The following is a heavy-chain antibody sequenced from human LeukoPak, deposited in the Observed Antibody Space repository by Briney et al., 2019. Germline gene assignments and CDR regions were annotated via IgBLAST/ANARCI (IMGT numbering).Heavy chain of an antibody. CDR2: IYYSGST. CDR3: ARVRSDFWSGYYRGYYYGMDV. D-gene: IGHD3-3*01. V-gene: IGHV4-61*01. CDR1: GGSVSSGSYY. Sequence: SETLSLTCTVSGGSVSSGSYYWSWIRQPPGKGLEWIGYIYYSGSTNYNPSLKSRVTISVDTSKNQFSLKLSSGTAADTAVYYCARVRSDFWSGYYRGYYYGMDVWGQGTTVTVSS. J-gene: IGHJ6*02.